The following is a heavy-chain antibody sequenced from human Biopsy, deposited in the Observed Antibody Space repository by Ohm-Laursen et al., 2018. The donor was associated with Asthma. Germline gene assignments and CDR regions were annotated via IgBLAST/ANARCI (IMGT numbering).Heavy chain of an antibody. CDR2: LIPVLGTP. CDR1: GDSFNNFA. Sequence: SSVKVSCKTSGDSFNNFAISWVRQAPGQGLEWMGGLIPVLGTPDHAQMFEGRVTITADESTSTAYMELSSLRSEDTAVYYCARGYSGTDRIVYYYSGLEVWGQGTTVTVSS. J-gene: IGHJ6*02. CDR3: ARGYSGTDRIVYYYSGLEV. D-gene: IGHD5-12*01. V-gene: IGHV1-69*01.